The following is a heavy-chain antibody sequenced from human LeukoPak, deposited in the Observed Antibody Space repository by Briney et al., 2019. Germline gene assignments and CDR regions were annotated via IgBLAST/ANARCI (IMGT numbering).Heavy chain of an antibody. CDR3: ARDRDITAIVLFDS. CDR1: GFTFGHYE. D-gene: IGHD3-22*01. Sequence: GGSLRLSCAASGFTFGHYEMNWVRQAPGKGLEWVSYISSSGSTIYYADSVKGRFTVSRDNAKKSLSLQMNSLRAEDTAVYYCARDRDITAIVLFDSWGQGTLVTVSS. J-gene: IGHJ4*02. CDR2: ISSSGSTI. V-gene: IGHV3-48*03.